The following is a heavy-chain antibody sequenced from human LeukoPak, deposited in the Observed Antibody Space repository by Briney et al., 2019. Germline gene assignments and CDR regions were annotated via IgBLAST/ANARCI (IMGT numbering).Heavy chain of an antibody. J-gene: IGHJ3*02. CDR1: GYTFTSYG. V-gene: IGHV1-18*04. CDR3: ARFAMAPVGTFDI. Sequence: ASVNVSCKASGYTFTSYGISWVRQAPGQGLEWMGWISTYNGNTNYAQKLQGRVTMNTDTSTSTAYTELRSLRSDDTAVYYCARFAMAPVGTFDIWGQGTMVTVSS. D-gene: IGHD5-18*01. CDR2: ISTYNGNT.